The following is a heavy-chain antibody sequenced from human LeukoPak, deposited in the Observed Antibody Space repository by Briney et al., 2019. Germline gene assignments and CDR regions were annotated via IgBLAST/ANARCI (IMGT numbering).Heavy chain of an antibody. CDR3: ARAYKDRSLAGKKEFFQH. V-gene: IGHV1-24*01. D-gene: IGHD6-19*01. CDR2: FDPEDGET. CDR1: GYTLTELS. Sequence: ASVKVSCKVSGYTLTELSMHWVRQAPGKGLEWMGGFDPEDGETIYAQKFQGRVTMTEDTSTDTAYMELSSLRSEDTAVYYCARAYKDRSLAGKKEFFQHWGQGTLVTVSS. J-gene: IGHJ1*01.